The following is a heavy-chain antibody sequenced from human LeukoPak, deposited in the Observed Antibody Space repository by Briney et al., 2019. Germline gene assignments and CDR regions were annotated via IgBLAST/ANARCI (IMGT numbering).Heavy chain of an antibody. D-gene: IGHD3-3*01. CDR3: AKDLNYDFWSGPDPIGAFDY. J-gene: IGHJ4*02. V-gene: IGHV3-30*18. CDR1: GFTFSSYG. CDR2: ISYDGSNK. Sequence: GGSLRLSCAASGFTFSSYGMHWVRQAPGKGLEWVAVISYDGSNKYYADSVKGRFTISRDSSKNTLYLQMNSLRAEDTAVYYCAKDLNYDFWSGPDPIGAFDYWGQGTLVTVSS.